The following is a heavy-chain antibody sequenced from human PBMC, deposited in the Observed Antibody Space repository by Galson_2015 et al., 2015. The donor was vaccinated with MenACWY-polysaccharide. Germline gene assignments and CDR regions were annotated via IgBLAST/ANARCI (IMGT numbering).Heavy chain of an antibody. CDR2: IRYDGSNK. Sequence: SLRLSCAASGFIFRNYGMHWVRQAPGKGLEWVAFIRYDGSNKNYADSVKGRFTVSRDNSKNTLSLLLNSLTAEDTAVYYCAKGPHSGYDTYFNYWDQGTLVTVSS. V-gene: IGHV3-30*02. CDR1: GFIFRNYG. D-gene: IGHD5-12*01. J-gene: IGHJ4*02. CDR3: AKGPHSGYDTYFNY.